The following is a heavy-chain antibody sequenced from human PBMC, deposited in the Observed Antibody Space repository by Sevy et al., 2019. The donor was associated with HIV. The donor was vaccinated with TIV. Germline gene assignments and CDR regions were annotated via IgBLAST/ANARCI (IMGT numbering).Heavy chain of an antibody. V-gene: IGHV3-21*01. CDR3: ARDGRYSSSSGKGASYYYYYGMDV. Sequence: GGSLRLSCAASGFTFSSYSMNWVRQAPGKGLEWVSSISSSSSYIYYADSVKGRFTISRDNAKNSLYLQMNSLRAEDTAVYYWARDGRYSSSSGKGASYYYYYGMDVWGQGTTVTVSS. CDR2: ISSSSSYI. D-gene: IGHD6-13*01. J-gene: IGHJ6*02. CDR1: GFTFSSYS.